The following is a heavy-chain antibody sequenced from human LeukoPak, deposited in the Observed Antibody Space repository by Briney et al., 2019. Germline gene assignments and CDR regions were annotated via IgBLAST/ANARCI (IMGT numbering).Heavy chain of an antibody. CDR2: ISSSGSTI. Sequence: GGSLRLSCAASGFTFSSYEMNWVRQAPGTGLEWVSYISSSGSTIYYADSVKGRFTISRDNAKNSLYLQMNSLRAEDTAVYYCASQDYRYCFDYWGQGTLVTVSS. CDR3: ASQDYRYCFDY. J-gene: IGHJ4*02. D-gene: IGHD4/OR15-4a*01. CDR1: GFTFSSYE. V-gene: IGHV3-48*03.